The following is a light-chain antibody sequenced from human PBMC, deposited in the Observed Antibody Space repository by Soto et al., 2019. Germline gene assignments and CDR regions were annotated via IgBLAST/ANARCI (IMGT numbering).Light chain of an antibody. V-gene: IGKV1-5*03. Sequence: DIQMTQSPSTLSGSVGGRVTITCRASHSIRYWLAWYQQKPGKAPKLLIYKASSLESGVPSRFSGSGSGTEFTLTISSLQPDDFATYYCQQYNSYLWTFGQGTKVDIK. J-gene: IGKJ1*01. CDR2: KAS. CDR1: HSIRYW. CDR3: QQYNSYLWT.